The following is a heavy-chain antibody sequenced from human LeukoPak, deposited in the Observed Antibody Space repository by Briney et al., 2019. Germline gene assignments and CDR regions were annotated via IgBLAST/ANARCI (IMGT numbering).Heavy chain of an antibody. Sequence: SVKVSCKASGGTFSSYAISWVRQAPGQGLEWMGRIIPIFGTANYAQKFQGKVTITTDESTSTAYMELSSLRSEDTAVYYCARDGGGLRYAGPLDYWGQGTLVTVSS. CDR2: IIPIFGTA. J-gene: IGHJ4*02. V-gene: IGHV1-69*05. D-gene: IGHD4-17*01. CDR1: GGTFSSYA. CDR3: ARDGGGLRYAGPLDY.